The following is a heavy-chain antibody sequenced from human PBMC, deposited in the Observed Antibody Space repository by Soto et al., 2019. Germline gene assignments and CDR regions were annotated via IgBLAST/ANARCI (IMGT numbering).Heavy chain of an antibody. CDR3: VRGGGYDSFDF. V-gene: IGHV4-59*12. Sequence: SETLSLTCSVSGGSITSYYWSWIRQPPGKGLEWIGYNYYRGITTYNPSLKSRLTISLDTSKNQFSLSLSSMTASYKAVYYCVRGGGYDSFDFWGQGIQVTVSS. CDR1: GGSITSYY. CDR2: NYYRGIT. J-gene: IGHJ4*02. D-gene: IGHD2-15*01.